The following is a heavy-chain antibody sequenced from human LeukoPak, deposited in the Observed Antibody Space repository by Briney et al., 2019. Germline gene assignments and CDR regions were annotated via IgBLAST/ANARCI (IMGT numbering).Heavy chain of an antibody. D-gene: IGHD2/OR15-2a*01. CDR1: GFTFRAYA. Sequence: PGGSLRLSCAASGFTFRAYAMNWVRQAPGKGLEWVGLISYDGSSQYYVDSLKGRFTISRDNSKNTVYVQMNSLRAEDTAVYYCAKSRSSTYDGLYYGMDVWGQGTTVTVSS. CDR2: ISYDGSSQ. J-gene: IGHJ6*02. V-gene: IGHV3-30*18. CDR3: AKSRSSTYDGLYYGMDV.